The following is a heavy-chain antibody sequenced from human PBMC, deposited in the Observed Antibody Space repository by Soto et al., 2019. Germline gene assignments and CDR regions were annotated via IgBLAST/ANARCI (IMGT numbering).Heavy chain of an antibody. CDR1: GGTFSSYA. J-gene: IGHJ5*02. CDR2: IIPIFGTA. V-gene: IGHV1-69*06. D-gene: IGHD2-15*01. CDR3: ARYCSGGSCYSGYCFDH. Sequence: QVQLVQSGAEVKKPGSSVKVSCKASGGTFSSYAISWVRQAPGQGLEWMGGIIPIFGTANYAQKFQGRVTITADKSTSTAYMELSSLRSEDTAVYYCARYCSGGSCYSGYCFDHLGQGPLVTVSS.